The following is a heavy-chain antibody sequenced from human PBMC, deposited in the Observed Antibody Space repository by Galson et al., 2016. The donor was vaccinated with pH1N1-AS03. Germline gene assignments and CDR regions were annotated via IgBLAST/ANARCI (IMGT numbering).Heavy chain of an antibody. Sequence: PALVKPTQTLTLTCTFSGFSLNTGGMCVSWVRQPPGKALEWLGLIDWDDGKYYNSSLETRLTISKDTSKNQVVLTMTNMDPVDTATYYCARHIGTAAGFFYYGMDAWGPGTLVTVSS. CDR2: IDWDDGK. D-gene: IGHD1-26*01. CDR1: GFSLNTGGMC. V-gene: IGHV2-70*20. J-gene: IGHJ5*02. CDR3: ARHIGTAAGFFYYGMDA.